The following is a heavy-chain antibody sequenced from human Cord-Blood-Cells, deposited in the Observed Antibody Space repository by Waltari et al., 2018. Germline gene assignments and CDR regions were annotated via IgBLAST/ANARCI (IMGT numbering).Heavy chain of an antibody. V-gene: IGHV3-15*01. CDR2: IISKTDGGTT. CDR1: GFTFSNAW. J-gene: IGHJ3*02. CDR3: TTDKWGDDCSSTSCYTVPYDAFDI. Sequence: SGFTFSNAWMSWVRQAPGKELEWVGRIISKTDGGTTDYAAPVKGRFTISRDDSKNTLYLQMNSLKTEDTAVYYCTTDKWGDDCSSTSCYTVPYDAFDIWGQGTMVTVSS. D-gene: IGHD2-2*02.